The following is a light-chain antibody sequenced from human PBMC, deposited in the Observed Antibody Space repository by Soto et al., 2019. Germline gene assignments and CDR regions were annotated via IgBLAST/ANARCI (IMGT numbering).Light chain of an antibody. CDR1: SSEVGGYNY. Sequence: QSALTQPASVSGSSRQSITSSCTRTSSEVGGYNYVSWYQQNPGKAPKLMIYDVSNRPSGVSNRFSGSKSGNTASLTISGLQAEDEADYYCSSYTSSSTRVFGGGTKLTVL. CDR3: SSYTSSSTRV. CDR2: DVS. J-gene: IGLJ2*01. V-gene: IGLV2-14*01.